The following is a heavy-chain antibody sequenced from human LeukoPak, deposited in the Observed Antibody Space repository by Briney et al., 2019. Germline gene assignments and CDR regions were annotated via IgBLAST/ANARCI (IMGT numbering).Heavy chain of an antibody. CDR3: ARHPPYGSGSYYNDY. Sequence: PSETLSLTCAVYGGSFSGYYWSWIRQPPGKGLEWIGSIYYSGSTYYNPSLKSRVTISVDTSKNQFSLKLSSVTAADTAVYYCARHPPYGSGSYYNDYWGQGTLVTVSS. D-gene: IGHD3-10*01. J-gene: IGHJ4*02. CDR1: GGSFSGYY. CDR2: IYYSGST. V-gene: IGHV4-34*01.